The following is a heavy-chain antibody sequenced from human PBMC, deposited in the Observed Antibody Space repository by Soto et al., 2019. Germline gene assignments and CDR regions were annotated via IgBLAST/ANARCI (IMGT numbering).Heavy chain of an antibody. CDR2: ISYDGSNK. V-gene: IGHV3-30-3*01. D-gene: IGHD3-10*01. CDR3: ARDFYGSGNYLSYFDY. CDR1: GFTFSTSA. Sequence: QVQLVESGGGVVQPGRSLRLSCAASGFTFSTSAMHWVRQAPGKGLEWVAVISYDGSNKYYVDSVKGRFTISRDNSKNTLNLQMNSLRAEDTAVYYCARDFYGSGNYLSYFDYWGQGTLVTVSS. J-gene: IGHJ4*02.